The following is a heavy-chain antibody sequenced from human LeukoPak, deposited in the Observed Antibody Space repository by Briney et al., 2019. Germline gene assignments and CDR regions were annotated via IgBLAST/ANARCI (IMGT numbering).Heavy chain of an antibody. Sequence: GGSPRLSCAASGFTFSSYAMSWVRKEPGKGLEWVSAISGSGGSTYYVDSVKGRFTISRDNSKNTLYLQMNSLRAEDTAVYYCAKEGCYGDYVSPFDYWGQGTLVTVSS. CDR2: ISGSGGST. CDR3: AKEGCYGDYVSPFDY. J-gene: IGHJ4*02. V-gene: IGHV3-23*01. D-gene: IGHD4-17*01. CDR1: GFTFSSYA.